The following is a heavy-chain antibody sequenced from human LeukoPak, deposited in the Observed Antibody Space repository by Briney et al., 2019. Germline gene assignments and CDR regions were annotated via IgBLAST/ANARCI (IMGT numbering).Heavy chain of an antibody. CDR3: ARDPLWFGELLSGAGHYYYMDV. CDR1: GYTFTSYG. V-gene: IGHV1-18*01. Sequence: ASVKVSCKASGYTFTSYGISWVRQAAGQGLEWMGWISAYNGNTNYAQKLQGRVTMTTDTSTSTAYRELRSLRSDDTAVYYCARDPLWFGELLSGAGHYYYMDVWGKGTTVTVSS. D-gene: IGHD3-10*01. CDR2: ISAYNGNT. J-gene: IGHJ6*03.